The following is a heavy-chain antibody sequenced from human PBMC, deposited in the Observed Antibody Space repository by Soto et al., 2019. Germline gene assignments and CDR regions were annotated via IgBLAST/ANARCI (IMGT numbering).Heavy chain of an antibody. CDR1: AFSLSTGGVG. D-gene: IGHD2-21*02. V-gene: IGHV2-5*02. CDR2: IYWDDDK. J-gene: IGHJ6*02. CDR3: IQSRCGGDCLQSYASYYYYGMDV. Sequence: QITLKESGPTLVKPTQTLTLTCTFSAFSLSTGGVGVGWIRQPPGKALEWLALIYWDDDKRYSPSLRSRLTITKDTSKNHVVLTITNMAPVDTATYYCIQSRCGGDCLQSYASYYYYGMDVWGQGTTVTVSS.